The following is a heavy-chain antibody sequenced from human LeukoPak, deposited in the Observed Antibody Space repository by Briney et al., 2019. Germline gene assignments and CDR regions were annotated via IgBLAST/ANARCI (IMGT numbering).Heavy chain of an antibody. CDR2: IATAGDT. V-gene: IGHV3-13*01. CDR1: GFTFSSYD. J-gene: IGHJ5*02. CDR3: ARGGELGFDP. D-gene: IGHD1-7*01. Sequence: QSGGSLRLSCAASGFTFSSYDMHWVRQGIGKGLEWVSAIATAGDTFYSGSVKGRFTISIENAKKSLYLQMNSLRAGDTAVYYCARGGELGFDPWGQGTLVTVSS.